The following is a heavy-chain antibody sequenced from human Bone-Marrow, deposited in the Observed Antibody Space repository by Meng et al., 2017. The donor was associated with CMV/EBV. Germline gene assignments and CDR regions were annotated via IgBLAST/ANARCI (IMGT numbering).Heavy chain of an antibody. D-gene: IGHD6-19*01. V-gene: IGHV3-23*01. Sequence: SGFSFSNYAMNWVRQVPGKGLEWVSGISGTDTNTYYADSVKGRFTISRDNSKNTLYLQMNSLRAEDTAVYYCAKDARRTSGWYYFDYWGQGTLVTVSS. CDR2: ISGTDTNT. CDR3: AKDARRTSGWYYFDY. CDR1: GFSFSNYA. J-gene: IGHJ4*02.